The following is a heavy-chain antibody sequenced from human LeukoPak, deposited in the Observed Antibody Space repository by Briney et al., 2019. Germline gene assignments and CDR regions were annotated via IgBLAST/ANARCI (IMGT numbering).Heavy chain of an antibody. Sequence: ASVKVSCKASGYTFTSYYMHWVRQAPGQGLEWMGIINPSGGSTSYAQKFQGRVTMTRDMSTSTVYMELSSLRSADTAVYYCARGGYSSSWYSLDATSYNWFDPWGQGTLVTVSS. CDR1: GYTFTSYY. V-gene: IGHV1-46*01. CDR2: INPSGGST. D-gene: IGHD6-13*01. J-gene: IGHJ5*02. CDR3: ARGGYSSSWYSLDATSYNWFDP.